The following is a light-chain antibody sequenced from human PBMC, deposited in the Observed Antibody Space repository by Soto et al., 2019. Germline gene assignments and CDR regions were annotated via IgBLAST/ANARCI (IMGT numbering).Light chain of an antibody. CDR2: EVS. J-gene: IGLJ2*01. Sequence: SVLTQPASVSGSPGESITISCTGTSSDVGGYNYVSWYQQPPGKAPKLMIYEVSNRPSGVSNRFPGSKSGNTASLTISGLQAEDEADYYCSSYTSSSTVVFGGGTKVTVL. CDR1: SSDVGGYNY. V-gene: IGLV2-14*01. CDR3: SSYTSSSTVV.